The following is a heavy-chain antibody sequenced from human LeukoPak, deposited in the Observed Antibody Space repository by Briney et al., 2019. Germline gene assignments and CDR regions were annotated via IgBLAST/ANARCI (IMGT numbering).Heavy chain of an antibody. CDR2: INPSGGST. V-gene: IGHV1-46*01. J-gene: IGHJ3*02. D-gene: IGHD3-10*01. Sequence: ASVKVSCKASGYTFTSYYMHWVRQAPGQGLEWMGIINPSGGSTSYAQKFQGRVTMTRDTSTSTVYMELSSLRSEDTAVYYCARVYGSGSRYKAGAFDIWGQGTMVTVSS. CDR3: ARVYGSGSRYKAGAFDI. CDR1: GYTFTSYY.